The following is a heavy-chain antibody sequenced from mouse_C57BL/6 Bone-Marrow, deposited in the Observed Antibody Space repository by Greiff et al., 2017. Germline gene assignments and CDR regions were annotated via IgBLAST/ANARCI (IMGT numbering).Heavy chain of an antibody. Sequence: QVQLQQSGPGLVQPSQSLSISCTASGFSLTSYGVHWVRQSPGKGLEWLGVIWRGGSTDYYAAFISNLSISKDNSKSQDFLKRNSLQADDTAIYYCARNSYYSNLDDWGKGTTLIVSS. V-gene: IGHV2-2*01. CDR2: IWRGGST. D-gene: IGHD2-5*01. CDR1: GFSLTSYG. CDR3: ARNSYYSNLDD. J-gene: IGHJ2*01.